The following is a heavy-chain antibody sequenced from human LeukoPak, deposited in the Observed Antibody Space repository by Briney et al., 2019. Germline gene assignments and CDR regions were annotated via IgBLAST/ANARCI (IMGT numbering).Heavy chain of an antibody. D-gene: IGHD3-16*01. CDR2: IYYSGST. CDR1: GASISGSRYY. J-gene: IGHJ4*02. V-gene: IGHV4-39*01. Sequence: PSETLSLTCSVSGASISGSRYYWGWIRQPPGKGLEWIGSIYYSGSTYYNPSLKSRVTISVDTSKNQFSLKLSSVTAADTAVYYCARGLNWGQGTLVTVSS. CDR3: ARGLN.